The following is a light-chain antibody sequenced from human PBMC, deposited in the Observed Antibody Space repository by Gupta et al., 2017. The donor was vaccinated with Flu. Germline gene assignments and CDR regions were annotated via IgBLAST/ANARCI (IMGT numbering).Light chain of an antibody. CDR2: DAS. CDR3: QQCSNLLT. V-gene: IGKV3-11*01. J-gene: IGKJ4*01. CDR1: RIVSSY. Sequence: PATPSFAARERATTSCRASRIVSSYLAWYQQKPGQATRLLIYDASNRGTGIPARFSGSGSGTDFTLTISSLEPEDFAVYYCQQCSNLLTFGGGTKVEIK.